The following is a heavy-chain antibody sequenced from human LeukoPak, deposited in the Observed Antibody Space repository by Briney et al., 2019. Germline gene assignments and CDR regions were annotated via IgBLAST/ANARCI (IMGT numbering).Heavy chain of an antibody. D-gene: IGHD3-22*01. V-gene: IGHV1-69-2*01. CDR1: GYTFTDYY. CDR2: VDPEDGET. J-gene: IGHJ4*02. Sequence: ASVKVSCKVSGYTFTDYYMHWVQQAPGKGLEWMGLVDPEDGETIYAEKFQGRVTITADTPTDTAYMELSSLRSEDTAVYYCATMGYDSSGYHFDYWGQGTLVTVSS. CDR3: ATMGYDSSGYHFDY.